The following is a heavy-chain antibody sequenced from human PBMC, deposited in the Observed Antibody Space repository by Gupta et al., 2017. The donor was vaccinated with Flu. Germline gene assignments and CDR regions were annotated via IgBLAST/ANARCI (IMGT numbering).Heavy chain of an antibody. CDR1: GFTFSNYA. J-gene: IGHJ4*02. CDR3: AKGSYSLGL. D-gene: IGHD5-18*01. V-gene: IGHV3-23*01. CDR2: ISGSGDNT. Sequence: EVQMLESGGGLVQPGGSLRLSCAASGFTFSNYAMGWVRQAPGKGLEWVSGISGSGDNTYYADSVKGRFTISRDNSKDTLFLQVNSLRAEDTAVYYCAKGSYSLGLWGQGTLVTVSS.